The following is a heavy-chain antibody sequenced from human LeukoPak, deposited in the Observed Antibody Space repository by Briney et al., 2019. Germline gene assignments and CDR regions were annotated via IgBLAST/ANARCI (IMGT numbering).Heavy chain of an antibody. Sequence: SETLSLTCTVSGGSISSYYWSWIRQPPGKGLEWIGYISDSGSTNYNPSLKSRVTISIDTSKNQFSLKLSSVTAADTAVYYCARGYSSTRNYFDYWGQGTLVTVSS. D-gene: IGHD6-13*01. J-gene: IGHJ4*02. CDR3: ARGYSSTRNYFDY. V-gene: IGHV4-59*01. CDR1: GGSISSYY. CDR2: ISDSGST.